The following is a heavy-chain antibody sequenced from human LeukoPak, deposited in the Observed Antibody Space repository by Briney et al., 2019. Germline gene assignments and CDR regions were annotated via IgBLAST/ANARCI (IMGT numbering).Heavy chain of an antibody. D-gene: IGHD6-13*01. CDR2: INQYGSEK. Sequence: GGSLRLSCAASGFTFNRVWMTWVRQAPGKGLEWVANINQYGSEKNYVDSVKGRFTISRDNAKNSLYLQMNSLRADDTAVYYCAKAQQLADYWGQGTLVTVSS. CDR1: GFTFNRVW. CDR3: AKAQQLADY. V-gene: IGHV3-7*01. J-gene: IGHJ4*02.